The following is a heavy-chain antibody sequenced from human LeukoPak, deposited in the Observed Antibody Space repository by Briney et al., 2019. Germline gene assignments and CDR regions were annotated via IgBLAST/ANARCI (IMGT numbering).Heavy chain of an antibody. CDR2: IHHSGST. CDR1: GYSISSGYY. Sequence: ASETLSLTCAVSGYSISSGYYWGWIRQPPGKGLEWIGTIHHSGSTYYNSSLESRVTISKDTSKNQFSLRLSSVTAADTAVYFCARLTGRYGFDYWGQGTLVTVAS. V-gene: IGHV4-38-2*01. J-gene: IGHJ4*02. CDR3: ARLTGRYGFDY. D-gene: IGHD3-9*01.